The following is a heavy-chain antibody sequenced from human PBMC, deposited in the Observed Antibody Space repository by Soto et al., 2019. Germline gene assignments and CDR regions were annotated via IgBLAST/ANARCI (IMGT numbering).Heavy chain of an antibody. CDR1: GFTVSSNY. J-gene: IGHJ4*02. V-gene: IGHV3-66*01. Sequence: GGSLRLSCAASGFTVSSNYMSWVRQAPGKGLEWVSVIYSGGSTYYADSVKGRFTISRDNSKNTLYLQMNSLRAEDTAVYYCAREEVGCSSTSCSEYFDYWGQGTLVTVSS. D-gene: IGHD2-2*01. CDR3: AREEVGCSSTSCSEYFDY. CDR2: IYSGGST.